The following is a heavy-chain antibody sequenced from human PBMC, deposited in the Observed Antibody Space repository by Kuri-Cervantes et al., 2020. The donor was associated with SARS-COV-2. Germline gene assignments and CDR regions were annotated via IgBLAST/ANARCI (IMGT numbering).Heavy chain of an antibody. CDR1: GGSISSYY. V-gene: IGHV4-59*01. Sequence: GSLRLSCTVSGGSISSYYWSWIRQPPGKGLEWIGYIYYSGSTNYNPSLKSRVTISVDKSKNQFSLKLSSVTAADTAVYSCARGDCSGGSCYGMDVWGQGTTVTVSS. CDR2: IYYSGST. J-gene: IGHJ6*02. D-gene: IGHD2-15*01. CDR3: ARGDCSGGSCYGMDV.